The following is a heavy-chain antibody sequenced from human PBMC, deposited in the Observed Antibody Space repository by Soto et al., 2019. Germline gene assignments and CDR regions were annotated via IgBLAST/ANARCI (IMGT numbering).Heavy chain of an antibody. CDR2: IGSSGAT. Sequence: QELLVESGGGLVKPGGSLRLSCAASGFTFSDYYMSWIRQAPGKGLEWISYIGSSGATYYADSVKGRFAISRDNAKNSMYLQMNSLRAEDTAVYYCARDVYDILTGWLCDSWGQGALVTVSS. V-gene: IGHV3-11*01. D-gene: IGHD3-9*01. CDR3: ARDVYDILTGWLCDS. CDR1: GFTFSDYY. J-gene: IGHJ4*02.